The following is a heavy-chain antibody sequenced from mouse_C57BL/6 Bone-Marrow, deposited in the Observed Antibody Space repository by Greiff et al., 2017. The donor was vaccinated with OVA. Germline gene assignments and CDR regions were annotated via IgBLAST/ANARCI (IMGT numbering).Heavy chain of an antibody. CDR3: ARDWEDFDY. V-gene: IGHV1-42*01. Sequence: EVQLVESGPELVKPGASVKISCKASGYSFTGYYMNWVKQSPEKSLEWIGEINPSTGGTTYNQKFKAKATLTVDKSSSTAYMQLKSLISEDSAVYYCARDWEDFDYWGQGTTLTVSS. J-gene: IGHJ2*01. CDR2: INPSTGGT. CDR1: GYSFTGYY. D-gene: IGHD4-1*01.